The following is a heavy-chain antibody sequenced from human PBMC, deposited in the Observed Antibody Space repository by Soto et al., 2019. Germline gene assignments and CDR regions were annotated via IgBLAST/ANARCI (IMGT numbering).Heavy chain of an antibody. Sequence: SETLSLTCVVSGDSITTNYWWSWVRQSPGKGLEWIGEIHHSGTTYYNPSFESRDTISADESTNTVYMELRSLRSDDTAVYYCARGGDGYNFGAVYWGQGTPVTVSS. CDR3: ARGGDGYNFGAVY. J-gene: IGHJ4*02. V-gene: IGHV4-4*02. CDR1: GDSITTNYW. CDR2: IHHSGTT. D-gene: IGHD2-21*01.